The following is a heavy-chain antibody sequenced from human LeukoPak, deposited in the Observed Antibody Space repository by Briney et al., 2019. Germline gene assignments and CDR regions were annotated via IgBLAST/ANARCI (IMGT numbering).Heavy chain of an antibody. J-gene: IGHJ4*02. CDR3: ARRAGGYSHPYDY. CDR2: IKQDGSEK. Sequence: GGSLRLSCAASGFTFSSYWMSWVRQAPGKGLEWVANIKQDGSEKYYVDSVKGRFTISRDNSKNTLYLQMNSLRAEDTAVYYCARRAGGYSHPYDYWGQGTLVTVSS. CDR1: GFTFSSYW. D-gene: IGHD4-23*01. V-gene: IGHV3-7*03.